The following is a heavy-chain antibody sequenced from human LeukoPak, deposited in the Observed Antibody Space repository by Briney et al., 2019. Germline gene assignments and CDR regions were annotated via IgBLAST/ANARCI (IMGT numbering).Heavy chain of an antibody. CDR3: ARTAYDSSGYYLVRFTSLLDY. CDR2: IIPIFGTA. J-gene: IGHJ4*02. CDR1: GGTFSSYA. Sequence: SVKVSCKASGGTFSSYAISWVRQAPGQGLEWMGGIIPIFGTANYAQKFQGRVTITADESTSTAYMELSSLRSEDTAVYYCARTAYDSSGYYLVRFTSLLDYWGQGALVTVSS. V-gene: IGHV1-69*13. D-gene: IGHD3-22*01.